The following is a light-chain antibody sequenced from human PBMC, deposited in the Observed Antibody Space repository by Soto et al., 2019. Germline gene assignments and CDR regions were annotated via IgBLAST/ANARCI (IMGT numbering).Light chain of an antibody. CDR1: QSVSSY. Sequence: EIVLTQSPATLYWSPGERATLSCRASQSVSSYLAWYQQKPGQAPRLLIYDASNRATGIPARFSGSGSGTDFTLTISSLEPEDFAVYYCQQRSNWLPITFGQGTRLEIK. CDR3: QQRSNWLPIT. V-gene: IGKV3-11*01. CDR2: DAS. J-gene: IGKJ5*01.